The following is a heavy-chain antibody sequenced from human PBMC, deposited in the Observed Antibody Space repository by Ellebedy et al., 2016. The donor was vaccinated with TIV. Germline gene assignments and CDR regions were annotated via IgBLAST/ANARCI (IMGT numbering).Heavy chain of an antibody. D-gene: IGHD6-19*01. CDR3: ARDFGSSSGWFGFDP. Sequence: GGSLRLXXAASGFTFSDFWMSWLRQAPGKGLEWVANIKPDGSEKNYVDSVKGRFTISRDNAENSLFLRMNSLRVEDTAVYYCARDFGSSSGWFGFDPWGQGTLVTVSS. J-gene: IGHJ5*02. V-gene: IGHV3-7*03. CDR1: GFTFSDFW. CDR2: IKPDGSEK.